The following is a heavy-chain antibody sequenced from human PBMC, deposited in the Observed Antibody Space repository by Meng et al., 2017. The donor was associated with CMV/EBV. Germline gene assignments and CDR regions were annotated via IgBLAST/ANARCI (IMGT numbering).Heavy chain of an antibody. J-gene: IGHJ3*02. CDR2: IYPGDSDT. Sequence: GESLKISCKGSGYSFTSYWIGWVRQMPGKGLEWMGIIYPGDSDTRYSPSFQGQVTISADKSISTAYLQWSSLKDSDTAMYCCARHEDYYGSGCYFTAFDIWGQGTMVTVSS. D-gene: IGHD3-10*01. CDR3: ARHEDYYGSGCYFTAFDI. V-gene: IGHV5-51*01. CDR1: GYSFTSYW.